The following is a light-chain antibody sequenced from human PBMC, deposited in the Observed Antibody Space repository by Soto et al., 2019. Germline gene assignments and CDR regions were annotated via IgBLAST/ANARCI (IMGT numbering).Light chain of an antibody. CDR2: TAS. J-gene: IGKJ4*01. Sequence: IQMTQSPSSLSASVGDRVTITCRASQSISRHLNWYQQKPGKAPELLIYTASNLQSGFPSRFSGSGSGTDFALTISRLQPEDSAVYYCQQSHSSPLSFGGGTKVEFK. V-gene: IGKV1-39*01. CDR3: QQSHSSPLS. CDR1: QSISRH.